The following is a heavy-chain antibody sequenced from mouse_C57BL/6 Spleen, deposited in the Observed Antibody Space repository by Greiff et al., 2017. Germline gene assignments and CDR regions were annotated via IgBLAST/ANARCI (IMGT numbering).Heavy chain of an antibody. D-gene: IGHD2-5*01. CDR1: GFNIKDDY. J-gene: IGHJ3*01. CDR3: TKDYSNYGFAY. CDR2: IDPENGDT. V-gene: IGHV14-4*01. Sequence: VQLQQSGAELVRPGASVKLSCTASGFNIKDDYMHWVKQRPEQGLEWIGWIDPENGDTEYASKFQGKATITADTSSNTAYLQLSSLTSEDTAVYYCTKDYSNYGFAYWGQGTLVTFSA.